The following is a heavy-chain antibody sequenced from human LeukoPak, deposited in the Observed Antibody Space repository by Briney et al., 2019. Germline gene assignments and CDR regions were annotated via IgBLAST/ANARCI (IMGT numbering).Heavy chain of an antibody. J-gene: IGHJ4*02. D-gene: IGHD3-10*01. V-gene: IGHV3-74*01. CDR1: GFRFSDSW. Sequence: GGSLRLSCAASGFRFSDSWMYWVRQGPGKGPVWVSRMKTDGTRIEYADSVKGRFTISRDNAKNTLFLQMSSLRVEDTAVYYCARGADHGGSYYPDWGQGTRVTVSS. CDR2: MKTDGTRI. CDR3: ARGADHGGSYYPD.